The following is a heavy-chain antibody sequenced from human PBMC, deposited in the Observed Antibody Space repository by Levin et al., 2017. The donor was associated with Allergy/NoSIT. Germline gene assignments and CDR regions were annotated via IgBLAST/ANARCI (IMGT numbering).Heavy chain of an antibody. J-gene: IGHJ4*02. D-gene: IGHD6-19*01. CDR2: INSDGSST. CDR3: STGYSSGWYSGGVDY. Sequence: GASVKVSCAASGFTFSSYWMHWVRQAPGKGLVWVSRINSDGSSTSYADSVKGRFTISRDNAKNTLYLQMNSLRAEDTAVYYCSTGYSSGWYSGGVDYWGQGTLVTVSS. V-gene: IGHV3-74*01. CDR1: GFTFSSYW.